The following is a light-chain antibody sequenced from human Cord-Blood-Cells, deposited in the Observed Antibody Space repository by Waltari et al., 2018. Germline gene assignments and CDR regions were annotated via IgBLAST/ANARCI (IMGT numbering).Light chain of an antibody. CDR3: SSYTSSSTYV. CDR1: SSDVGGYNY. V-gene: IGLV2-14*01. CDR2: DVS. Sequence: QSALTQPASVSGSPGQSITISCTGTSSDVGGYNYVSWYQQHPGKAPKLMIYDVSNGPSGVSNRFSGSKSGNTASLTISGLQAEDEADYYYSSYTSSSTYVFGTGTKVTVL. J-gene: IGLJ1*01.